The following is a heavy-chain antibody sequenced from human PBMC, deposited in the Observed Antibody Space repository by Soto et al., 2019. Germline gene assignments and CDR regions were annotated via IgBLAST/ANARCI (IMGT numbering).Heavy chain of an antibody. J-gene: IGHJ4*02. CDR3: ARGRFGEVV. D-gene: IGHD3-10*01. CDR1: GFTFSSYA. CDR2: IGVGGGDR. Sequence: EVQLLESGGGLVQPGGSLRLSCAASGFTFSSYAMSWVRQAPGKGLEWVSIIGVGGGDRYYPESVKGRFTISRDNSRDTLDLEMESLRDEGTAVYYCARGRFGEVVWGQGTLGTVSS. V-gene: IGHV3-23*01.